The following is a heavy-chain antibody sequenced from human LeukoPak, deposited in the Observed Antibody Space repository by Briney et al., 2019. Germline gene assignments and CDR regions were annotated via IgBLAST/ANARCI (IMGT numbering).Heavy chain of an antibody. V-gene: IGHV4-59*08. D-gene: IGHD1-26*01. CDR1: GGSFSGYY. J-gene: IGHJ5*01. CDR3: ATTSGGVGWYDY. CDR2: IYYSGST. Sequence: PSETLSLTCAVYGGSFSGYYWSWIRQPPGKGLEWIGYIYYSGSTNYNPSLKSRVTISVDTSKNQFSLKLSSVTAADTAVYYCATTSGGVGWYDYWGQEPWSPSPQ.